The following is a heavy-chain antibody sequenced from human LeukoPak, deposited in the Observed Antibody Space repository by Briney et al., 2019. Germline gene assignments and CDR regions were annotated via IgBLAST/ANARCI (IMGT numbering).Heavy chain of an antibody. D-gene: IGHD6-19*01. J-gene: IGHJ4*02. CDR2: ISVSNGNT. CDR1: GYIFGSYG. V-gene: IGHV1-18*01. Sequence: ASVKVSCKASGYIFGSYGISRLRQAPGQGPEWMGWISVSNGNTQYIERLQGRVTMTTDTSTTTAYMELRSLRSDDTAVYYCARDSAGWYGAADHWGQGTLVTVSS. CDR3: ARDSAGWYGAADH.